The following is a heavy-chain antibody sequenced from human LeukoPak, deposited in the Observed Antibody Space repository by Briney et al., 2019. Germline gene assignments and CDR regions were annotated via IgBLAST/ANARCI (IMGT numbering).Heavy chain of an antibody. D-gene: IGHD2-8*01. CDR1: GYTFTSYD. CDR2: MKPNSGNT. Sequence: ASVKVSCKASGYTFTSYDINWVRQATGQGLEWMGWMKPNSGNTGYAQKFQGRVTITRNTSISTAYMELSSLRSEDTAVYYCARDWNYCTNGVCYNGPFDYWGQGTLVTVSS. J-gene: IGHJ4*02. V-gene: IGHV1-8*03. CDR3: ARDWNYCTNGVCYNGPFDY.